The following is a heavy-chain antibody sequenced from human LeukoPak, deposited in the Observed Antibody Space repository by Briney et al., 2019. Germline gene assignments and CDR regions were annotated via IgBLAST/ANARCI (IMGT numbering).Heavy chain of an antibody. V-gene: IGHV3-7*01. CDR2: TKEDGSEK. CDR1: GFTFSMHG. D-gene: IGHD1-26*01. CDR3: VRDDSRYGGSPGF. J-gene: IGHJ4*02. Sequence: AGGSLRLSCAASGFTFSMHGMSWVRQAPGKGLEWVANTKEDGSEKYYVDSVTGRFTISRDNAKNSLYLQVNSLRAEDTAVYYCVRDDSRYGGSPGFRGQGTLVIV.